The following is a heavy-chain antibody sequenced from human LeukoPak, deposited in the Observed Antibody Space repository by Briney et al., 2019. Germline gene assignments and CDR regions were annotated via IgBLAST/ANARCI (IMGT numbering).Heavy chain of an antibody. V-gene: IGHV4-61*08. Sequence: SETLSLTCTVSGGSISSGGYYWSWLRQPPGKGLEWIGYIYYSGSTNYNPSLKSRVTISVDTSKNQFSLKLSSVTAADTAVYYCARRLVVAATFDYWGQGTLVTVSS. CDR2: IYYSGST. CDR1: GGSISSGGYY. D-gene: IGHD2-15*01. CDR3: ARRLVVAATFDY. J-gene: IGHJ4*02.